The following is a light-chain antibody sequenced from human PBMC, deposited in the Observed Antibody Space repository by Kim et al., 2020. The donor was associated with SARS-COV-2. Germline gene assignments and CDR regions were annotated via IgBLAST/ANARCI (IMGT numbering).Light chain of an antibody. V-gene: IGLV3-1*01. Sequence: SVSPGQKARITCSGDKLGDKYACWYQQKPGQSPVLVIYQDSKRSSGIPERFSGSNSGNTATLTISGTQAMDEADYYCQAWDSSTVVFGGGTQLTVL. J-gene: IGLJ2*01. CDR2: QDS. CDR3: QAWDSSTVV. CDR1: KLGDKY.